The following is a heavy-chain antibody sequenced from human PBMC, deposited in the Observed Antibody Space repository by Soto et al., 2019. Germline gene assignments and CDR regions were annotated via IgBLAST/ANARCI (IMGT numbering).Heavy chain of an antibody. CDR2: IIPILGIA. D-gene: IGHD3-3*01. CDR1: GGTFSSYT. CDR3: ARVDYDFWSGGNWFDP. V-gene: IGHV1-69*02. Sequence: QVQLVQSGAEVKKPGSSVKVSCKSSGGTFSSYTISWVRQAPGPGLEWMGRIIPILGIANYAQKFQGRVTITADTSTSTAYMELSSLRSEDTAVYYCARVDYDFWSGGNWFDPWGQGTLVTFSS. J-gene: IGHJ5*02.